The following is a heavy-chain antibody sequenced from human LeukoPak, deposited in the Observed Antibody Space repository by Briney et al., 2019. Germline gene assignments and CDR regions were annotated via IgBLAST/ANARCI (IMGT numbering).Heavy chain of an antibody. D-gene: IGHD1-26*01. J-gene: IGHJ4*02. Sequence: GASVKVSCKASGGTFSSYAISWVRQAPGQGLEWMGGIIPIFGTANYAQKFQGRVTITADESTSTAYMELSSLRSEDTAVYYCARVFENKTKTYSGSYQPLGYWGQGTLVTVSS. CDR1: GGTFSSYA. CDR2: IIPIFGTA. V-gene: IGHV1-69*13. CDR3: ARVFENKTKTYSGSYQPLGY.